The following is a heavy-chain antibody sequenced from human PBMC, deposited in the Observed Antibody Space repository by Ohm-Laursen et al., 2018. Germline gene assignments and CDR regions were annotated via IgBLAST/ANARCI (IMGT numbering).Heavy chain of an antibody. CDR1: GFTVSSNY. CDR2: LWVSGSTT. CDR3: ATFYNHAGSGWGRPCDH. Sequence: SLRLSCTASGFTVSSNYMSWVRQAPGKGLEWVSFLWVSGSTTYYRDSVKGRFTISRDNSKNSLYLQMNTLRVDDTAVYYCATFYNHAGSGWGRPCDHWGQGTLVTVSA. D-gene: IGHD3-22*01. V-gene: IGHV3-23*01. J-gene: IGHJ4*02.